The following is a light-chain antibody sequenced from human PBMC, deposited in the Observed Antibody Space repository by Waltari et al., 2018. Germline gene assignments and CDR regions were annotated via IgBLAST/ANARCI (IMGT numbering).Light chain of an antibody. CDR1: QSVGIY. CDR3: QQRSNWTPHT. V-gene: IGKV3-11*01. Sequence: DIVLTQSPDTLSLSPGDTATLSCRASQSVGIYLAWYQHKPGQPPRLLIYDASNRATGVPARFRGSGSGTDFTLTISSLEAEDFAVYYCQQRSNWTPHTFGQGARLEIK. CDR2: DAS. J-gene: IGKJ2*01.